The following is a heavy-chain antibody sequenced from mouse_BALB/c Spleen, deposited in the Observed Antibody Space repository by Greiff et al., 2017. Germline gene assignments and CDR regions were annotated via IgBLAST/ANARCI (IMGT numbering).Heavy chain of an antibody. CDR1: GFTFSSYA. V-gene: IGHV5-6-5*01. CDR3: ARGGGVYDGYYGFAY. CDR2: ISSGGST. D-gene: IGHD2-3*01. J-gene: IGHJ3*01. Sequence: EVKVVESGGGLVKPGGSLKLSCAASGFTFSSYAMSWVRQTPEKRLEWVASISSGGSTYYPDSVKGRFTISRDNARNILYLQMSSLRSEDTAMYYCARGGGVYDGYYGFAYWGQGTLVTVSA.